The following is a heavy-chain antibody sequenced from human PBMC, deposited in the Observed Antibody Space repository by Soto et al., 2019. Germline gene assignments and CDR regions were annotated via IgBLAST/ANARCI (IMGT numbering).Heavy chain of an antibody. CDR2: IIPISGTA. J-gene: IGHJ6*02. Sequence: QVQLVQSEAEVKKPGSSVNVSCKASGGTFSSYAISWVRQAPGQGLEWMGGIIPISGTANYAQKFQGRVTITADESTSTAYMELSSLRSEDTAVYYCARSQGSRTSLEIYYYYYYGMDVWGQGTTVTVSS. V-gene: IGHV1-69*01. D-gene: IGHD2-2*01. CDR3: ARSQGSRTSLEIYYYYYYGMDV. CDR1: GGTFSSYA.